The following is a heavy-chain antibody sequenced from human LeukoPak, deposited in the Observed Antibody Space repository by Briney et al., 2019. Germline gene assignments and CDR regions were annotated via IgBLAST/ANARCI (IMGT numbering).Heavy chain of an antibody. Sequence: SQTLSLTCTVSGGSISSGGYYWSWIRQPPGRGLEWIGYIYHSGSTYYNPSLKSRVTISVDRSKNQFSLKLSSVTAADTAVYYCARVSRIAAAGGVGYYYYYMDVWGKGTTVTVSS. CDR1: GGSISSGGYY. V-gene: IGHV4-30-2*01. D-gene: IGHD6-13*01. CDR2: IYHSGST. J-gene: IGHJ6*03. CDR3: ARVSRIAAAGGVGYYYYYMDV.